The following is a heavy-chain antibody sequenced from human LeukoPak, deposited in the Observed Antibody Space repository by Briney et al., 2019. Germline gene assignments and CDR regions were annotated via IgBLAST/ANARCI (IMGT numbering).Heavy chain of an antibody. Sequence: GGSLRLSCAASGFTFSSYAMSWVRQAPGEGLGWVSAISGSGGSTYYADSVKGRFTISRDNSKNTLYLQMNSLRAEDTAVYYCARTSPYSSGWYGLETYYYYYGMDVWGQGTTVTVSS. CDR2: ISGSGGST. CDR1: GFTFSSYA. CDR3: ARTSPYSSGWYGLETYYYYYGMDV. D-gene: IGHD6-19*01. J-gene: IGHJ6*02. V-gene: IGHV3-23*01.